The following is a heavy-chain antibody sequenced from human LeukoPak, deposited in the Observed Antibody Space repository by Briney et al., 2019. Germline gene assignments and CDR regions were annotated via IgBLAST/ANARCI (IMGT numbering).Heavy chain of an antibody. CDR3: ARVDYYDSSGYYYPKY. CDR1: GGSISSYY. Sequence: PSETLSLTCTVSGGSISSYYWNWIRQPPGKGLEWIGSIYHSGSTYYNPSLKSRVTISVDTSKNQFSLKLSSVTAADTAVYYCARVDYYDSSGYYYPKYWGQGTLVTVSS. V-gene: IGHV4-38-2*02. D-gene: IGHD3-22*01. J-gene: IGHJ4*02. CDR2: IYHSGST.